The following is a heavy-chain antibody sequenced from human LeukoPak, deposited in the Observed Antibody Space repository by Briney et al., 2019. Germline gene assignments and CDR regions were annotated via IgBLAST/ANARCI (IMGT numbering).Heavy chain of an antibody. D-gene: IGHD4-17*01. CDR3: ARTTYGDYTHYFDY. J-gene: IGHJ4*02. V-gene: IGHV4-59*01. CDR1: GGSISSYY. CDR2: IYYSGST. Sequence: SETLSLTCTVSGGSISSYYWSWIRQPPGKGLEWIGYIYYSGSTNYNPSLKSRVTVSVDTSKNQFSLKLSSVTAADTAVYYCARTTYGDYTHYFDYWGQGTLVTVSS.